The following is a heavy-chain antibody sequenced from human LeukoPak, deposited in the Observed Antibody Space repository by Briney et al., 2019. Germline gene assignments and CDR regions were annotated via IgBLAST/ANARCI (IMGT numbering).Heavy chain of an antibody. D-gene: IGHD1-26*01. CDR1: GGSFGGSFSGYY. Sequence: SETLSLTCDVYGGSFGGSFSGYYWSWIRQPPGKGLEWIGEINHSGSTNYNPSLKSRVTISVDTSKNQFSLKLNSVTAADTAVYYCASSPSREDDYFDYWGQGTLVTVSS. CDR3: ASSPSREDDYFDY. J-gene: IGHJ4*02. CDR2: INHSGST. V-gene: IGHV4-34*01.